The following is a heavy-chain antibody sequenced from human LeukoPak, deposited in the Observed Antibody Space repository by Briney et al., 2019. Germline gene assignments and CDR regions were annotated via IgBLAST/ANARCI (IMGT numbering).Heavy chain of an antibody. Sequence: SQTLSLTCAISGDSVSSNSAAWNWIRQSPSRGLEWLGRTYYRSKWYNDYAVSVKSRKTINPDTSKNQFSLQLNSVTPEDTAAYYCARDRALRITIFGVVNNWFDPWGQGTLVTVSS. V-gene: IGHV6-1*01. J-gene: IGHJ5*02. CDR3: ARDRALRITIFGVVNNWFDP. CDR2: TYYRSKWYN. D-gene: IGHD3-3*01. CDR1: GDSVSSNSAA.